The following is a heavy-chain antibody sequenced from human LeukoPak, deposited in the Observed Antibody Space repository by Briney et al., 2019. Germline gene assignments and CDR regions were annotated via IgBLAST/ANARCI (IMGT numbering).Heavy chain of an antibody. CDR1: GGSISSSSYY. CDR2: IYYNGST. Sequence: SETLSLTCTVSGGSISSSSYYWGWIRQPPGKGLEWIGSIYYNGSTYYNPSLKSPVTISVDTSKNQFSLKLSSVTAADTAVYYCARLSRGRWVYYFDYWGQGTLVTVSS. J-gene: IGHJ4*02. V-gene: IGHV4-39*01. D-gene: IGHD3-10*01. CDR3: ARLSRGRWVYYFDY.